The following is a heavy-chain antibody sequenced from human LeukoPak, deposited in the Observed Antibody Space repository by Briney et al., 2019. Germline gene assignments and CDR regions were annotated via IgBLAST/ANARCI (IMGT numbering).Heavy chain of an antibody. J-gene: IGHJ4*02. CDR2: IKNDGTVK. V-gene: IGHV3-7*01. CDR3: AKDSYSKGDY. CDR1: GFTFSYHW. Sequence: GGSPRLSCAASGFTFSYHWMTWVRQAPGKGLEWVDNIKNDGTVKNYVDSVKGRITISRDNAKTSLYLQMNSLRAEDTGVYYCAKDSYSKGDYWGQGVLVTVSS. D-gene: IGHD5-18*01.